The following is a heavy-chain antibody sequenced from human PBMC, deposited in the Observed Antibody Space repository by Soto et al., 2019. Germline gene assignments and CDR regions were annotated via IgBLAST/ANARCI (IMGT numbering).Heavy chain of an antibody. CDR3: TTGIELTGTTRSKLPYYYYYMDV. CDR2: IKSKTDGGTT. J-gene: IGHJ6*03. Sequence: GSLRLSCAASGFTFSNAWMSWVRQAPGKGLEWVGRIKSKTDGGTTDYAAPVKGRFTISRDDSKNTLYLQMNSLKTEDTAVYYCTTGIELTGTTRSKLPYYYYYMDVWGKGTTVTVSS. CDR1: GFTFSNAW. D-gene: IGHD1-20*01. V-gene: IGHV3-15*01.